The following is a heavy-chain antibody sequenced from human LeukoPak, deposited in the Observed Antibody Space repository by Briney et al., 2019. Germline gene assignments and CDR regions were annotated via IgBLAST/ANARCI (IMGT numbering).Heavy chain of an antibody. CDR3: ARELFGVVIYFDC. V-gene: IGHV3-21*01. Sequence: PGGSLRLSCAASGFTFSSYSMNWVRQAPGKGLEWVSSISSSSSYIYYADSVKGRFTISRDNAKNSLYLQMNSLRAEDTAVYYCARELFGVVIYFDCWGQGTLVTVSS. CDR2: ISSSSSYI. D-gene: IGHD3-3*01. J-gene: IGHJ4*02. CDR1: GFTFSSYS.